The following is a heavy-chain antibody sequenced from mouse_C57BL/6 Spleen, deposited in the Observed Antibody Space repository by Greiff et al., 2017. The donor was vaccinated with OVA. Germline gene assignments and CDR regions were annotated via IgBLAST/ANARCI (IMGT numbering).Heavy chain of an antibody. Sequence: DVKLVESEGGLVQPGSSMKLSCTASGFTFSDYYMAWVRQVPEKGLEWVANINYDGSSTYYLDSLKSRFIISRDNAKNILYLQMSSLKSEDTATYYCARGGNWYAMDYWGQGTSVTVSS. CDR1: GFTFSDYY. CDR3: ARGGNWYAMDY. J-gene: IGHJ4*01. CDR2: INYDGSST. V-gene: IGHV5-16*01. D-gene: IGHD4-1*01.